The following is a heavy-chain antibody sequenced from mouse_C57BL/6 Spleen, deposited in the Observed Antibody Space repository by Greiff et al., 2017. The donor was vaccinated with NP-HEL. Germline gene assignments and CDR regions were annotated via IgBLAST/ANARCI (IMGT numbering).Heavy chain of an antibody. Sequence: QVQLQQPGAELVMPGASVKLSCKASGYTFTSYWMHWVKQRPGQGLEWIGEIDPSDSYTNYNQKLKGKSTLTVDKSSSTAYMQLSSLTSEDSAVYYCARLGGNPWFAYWGQGTLVTVSA. CDR2: IDPSDSYT. J-gene: IGHJ3*01. D-gene: IGHD2-1*01. CDR1: GYTFTSYW. CDR3: ARLGGNPWFAY. V-gene: IGHV1-69*01.